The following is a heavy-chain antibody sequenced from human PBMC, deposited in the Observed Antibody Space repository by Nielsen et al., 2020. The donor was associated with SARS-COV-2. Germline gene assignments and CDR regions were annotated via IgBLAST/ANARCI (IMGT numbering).Heavy chain of an antibody. Sequence: WIRQPPGKGLAWIGHTYYSGSTNYNPSLKSRVTISVDTSKNQFSLKLSSVTAADTAVYYCARERESGPGSSSWLGTFRSMDVWGQGTTVTVSS. J-gene: IGHJ6*02. V-gene: IGHV4-59*12. CDR3: ARERESGPGSSSWLGTFRSMDV. D-gene: IGHD6-13*01. CDR2: TYYSGST.